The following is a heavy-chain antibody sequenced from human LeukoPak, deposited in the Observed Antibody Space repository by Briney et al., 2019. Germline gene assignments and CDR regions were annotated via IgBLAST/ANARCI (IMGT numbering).Heavy chain of an antibody. Sequence: GGSLRLSCAASGFTFSHYYMSWIRQAPGKGLKWVSYISSSGSTIYYADSVQGRFTISRDNAKNSLYLQMNSLRAEDAAVYYCARAASIVATFDYWGQGTLVTVSS. V-gene: IGHV3-11*04. CDR1: GFTFSHYY. J-gene: IGHJ4*02. CDR3: ARAASIVATFDY. CDR2: ISSSGSTI. D-gene: IGHD5-12*01.